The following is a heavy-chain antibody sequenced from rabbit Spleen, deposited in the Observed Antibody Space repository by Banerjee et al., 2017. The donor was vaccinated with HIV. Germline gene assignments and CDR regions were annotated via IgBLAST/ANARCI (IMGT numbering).Heavy chain of an antibody. D-gene: IGHD8-1*01. V-gene: IGHV1S40*01. CDR3: ARDTASSFSSYGMDL. Sequence: QSLEESGGDLVKPGASLTLTCKASGVSFSGDSYMCWVRQAPGKGLEWVVCIDAGSSGFTYFASWAKGRFTISKTSSTTVTLQMTSLTAADTATYFCARDTASSFSSYGMDLWGQGTLVTVS. CDR2: IDAGSSGFT. J-gene: IGHJ6*01. CDR1: GVSFSGDSY.